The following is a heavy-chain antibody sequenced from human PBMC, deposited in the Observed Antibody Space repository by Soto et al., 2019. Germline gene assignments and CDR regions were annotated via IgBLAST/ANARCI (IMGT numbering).Heavy chain of an antibody. Sequence: ELQLVESGGGLVQPGGSLRLSCAASGFTFSIYEMTWVRQAPGKGLECLSYISSSGSNIYYADSVKGRFTISRDNAKNSLYLQMNNLRAEDTAVYYCARDAYGDTYCYYAMDLWGQGTTVTVSS. CDR1: GFTFSIYE. CDR3: ARDAYGDTYCYYAMDL. V-gene: IGHV3-48*03. J-gene: IGHJ6*02. D-gene: IGHD3-10*01. CDR2: ISSSGSNI.